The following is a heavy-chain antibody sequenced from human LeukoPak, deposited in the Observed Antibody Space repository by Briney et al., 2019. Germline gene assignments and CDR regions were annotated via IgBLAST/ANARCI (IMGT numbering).Heavy chain of an antibody. J-gene: IGHJ4*02. CDR1: GLAFSNHA. CDR3: AKGGIVVVPAAHLDY. CDR2: VSGHGDST. V-gene: IGHV3-23*01. D-gene: IGHD2-2*01. Sequence: TGGSLRPSWAASGLAFSNHAMSWVRQARGEGLEWISSVSGHGDSTYYADSVYGPFTISRDNSKNTICLQMNSLRADDTAVYYCAKGGIVVVPAAHLDYWGQGTLVTASS.